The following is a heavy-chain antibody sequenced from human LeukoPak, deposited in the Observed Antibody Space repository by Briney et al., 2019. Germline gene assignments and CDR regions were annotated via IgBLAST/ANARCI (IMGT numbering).Heavy chain of an antibody. Sequence: GGSLRLSCAASGFTFSSYSMNWVRQAPGKGLEWVSYISSSSSTIYYADSVKGRFTISRDNAKNSLYLQMNSLRAEDTAVYYCARDREVYYDYVWGSYGIWGQGTLVTVSS. CDR1: GFTFSSYS. V-gene: IGHV3-48*01. D-gene: IGHD3-16*01. CDR2: ISSSSSTI. CDR3: ARDREVYYDYVWGSYGI. J-gene: IGHJ4*02.